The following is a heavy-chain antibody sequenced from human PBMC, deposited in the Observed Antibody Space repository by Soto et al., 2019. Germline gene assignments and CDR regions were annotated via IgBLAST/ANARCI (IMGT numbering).Heavy chain of an antibody. CDR1: GGSFSGYH. Sequence: SENLSLTCAVYGGSFSGYHWSWIRQPPGKGLEWIGEINHSGSTNYNPSLKSRATISVDTSKNQFSLKLSSVAAADTAVYYCARGKLSDYVWGSYRYHFDYWGQGTVVTVSS. J-gene: IGHJ4*02. CDR3: ARGKLSDYVWGSYRYHFDY. D-gene: IGHD3-16*02. V-gene: IGHV4-34*01. CDR2: INHSGST.